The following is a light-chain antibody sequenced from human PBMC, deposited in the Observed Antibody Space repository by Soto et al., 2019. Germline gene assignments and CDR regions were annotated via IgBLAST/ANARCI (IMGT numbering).Light chain of an antibody. Sequence: DIQMTQSPSSLSASVGDRVTITCQASPDINNYLNWYQQKPGKAPKLLIYDASNLEIGVPSRFSGSGSGTDFTFTISSLQPEDIATYYCQQYDNLPHTFGQGTKLEIK. V-gene: IGKV1-33*01. CDR1: PDINNY. CDR2: DAS. CDR3: QQYDNLPHT. J-gene: IGKJ2*01.